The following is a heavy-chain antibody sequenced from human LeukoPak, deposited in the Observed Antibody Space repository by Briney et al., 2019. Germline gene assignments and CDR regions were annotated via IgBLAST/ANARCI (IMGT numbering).Heavy chain of an antibody. V-gene: IGHV4-59*02. D-gene: IGHD2/OR15-2a*01. CDR3: ARDKVLYGYYMDV. CDR2: INYSGTT. CDR1: GGSVSSHY. J-gene: IGHJ6*03. Sequence: SDTLSLTCTVSGGSVSSHYWSWIRQPPGEGLEWIGYINYSGTTNYNPSLKSRVTISIDTSKNQFSLRLRSVTAADTAVYYCARDKVLYGYYMDVWGKGTTVTVSS.